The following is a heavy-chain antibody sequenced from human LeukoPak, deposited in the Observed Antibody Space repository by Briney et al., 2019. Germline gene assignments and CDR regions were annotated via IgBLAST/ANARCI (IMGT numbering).Heavy chain of an antibody. CDR1: GFTFSSYA. CDR2: TSGSGGST. CDR3: AKDRYGSSRTRAADY. V-gene: IGHV3-23*01. Sequence: GRSLRLSCAASGFTFSSYAMHWVRQAPGKGLEWVSGTSGSGGSTNYADSVKGRFTISRDNSKNTLYLQMISLRADDTAVYYCAKDRYGSSRTRAADYWGQGTLVTVSS. J-gene: IGHJ4*02. D-gene: IGHD2-2*01.